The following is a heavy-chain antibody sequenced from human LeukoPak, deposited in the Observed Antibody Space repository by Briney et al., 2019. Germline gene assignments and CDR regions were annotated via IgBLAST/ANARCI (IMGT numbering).Heavy chain of an antibody. J-gene: IGHJ4*02. CDR2: IYYSGST. CDR3: ASLYDSSGYLDY. V-gene: IGHV4-31*03. Sequence: TSQTLSLTCTVSGGSISSGGYYWSWIRQHPGKGPEWIGYIYYSGSTYYNPSLKSRVTISVDTSKNQFSLKLSSVTAADTAVYYCASLYDSSGYLDYWGQGTLVTVSS. D-gene: IGHD3-22*01. CDR1: GGSISSGGYY.